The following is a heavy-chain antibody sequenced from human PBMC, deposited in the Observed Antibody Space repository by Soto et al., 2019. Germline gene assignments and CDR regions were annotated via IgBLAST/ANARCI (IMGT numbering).Heavy chain of an antibody. D-gene: IGHD4-17*01. CDR2: INHSGST. CDR1: GGSFSGYY. Sequence: QVQLQQWGAGLLKPSETLSLTCAVYGGSFSGYYWSWIRQPPGKGLEWIGEINHSGSTTYNPSLRSRVTISVYTSKNQFSLKLSSVTAADTAVYYCARGQLVTTRYYYYYGMDVWGQGTTVTVSS. CDR3: ARGQLVTTRYYYYYGMDV. V-gene: IGHV4-34*01. J-gene: IGHJ6*02.